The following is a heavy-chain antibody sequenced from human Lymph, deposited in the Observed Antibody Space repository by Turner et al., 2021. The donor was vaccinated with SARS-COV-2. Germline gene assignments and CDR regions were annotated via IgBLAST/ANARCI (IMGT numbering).Heavy chain of an antibody. CDR3: ARFTASIEVTGRYFDY. CDR1: GYTFTSYG. D-gene: IGHD6-19*01. CDR2: ISVYNGNT. V-gene: IGHV1-18*01. Sequence: QVQLVQSAAEVKKPGASVKVSCKASGYTFTSYGISWVRQAPGQGLEWMGWISVYNGNTNYAQKLQGRVTMTTDTSTSTAYMELRSLRSDDTAVYYCARFTASIEVTGRYFDYWGQGTLVTVSS. J-gene: IGHJ4*02.